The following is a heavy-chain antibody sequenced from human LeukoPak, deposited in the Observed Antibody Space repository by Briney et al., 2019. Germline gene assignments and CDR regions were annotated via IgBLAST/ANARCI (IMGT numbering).Heavy chain of an antibody. J-gene: IGHJ3*02. CDR3: ANLAVAGTTAAAFDI. D-gene: IGHD6-19*01. CDR1: GFTFDDYT. CDR2: ISWDGGST. V-gene: IGHV3-43*01. Sequence: GRSLRLSCAASGFTFDDYTMHWVRQAPGKGLEWVSLISWDGGSTYYADSVKGRFTISRDNSKNSLYLQMNSLRTEDTALYYCANLAVAGTTAAAFDIWGQGIMVTVSS.